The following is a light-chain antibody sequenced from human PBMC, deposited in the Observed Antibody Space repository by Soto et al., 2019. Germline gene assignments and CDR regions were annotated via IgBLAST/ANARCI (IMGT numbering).Light chain of an antibody. CDR3: QQYSSYSLFT. V-gene: IGKV1-5*03. CDR2: KAS. Sequence: DIPMTQSPSTLSASVGDRVTITCRASQNINTWLAWYQQKPGKAPNLLIYKASSLESGVASRFSGSGSGTEFTLTISSLQPDDFATYYCQQYSSYSLFTFGPGTKVDIK. J-gene: IGKJ3*01. CDR1: QNINTW.